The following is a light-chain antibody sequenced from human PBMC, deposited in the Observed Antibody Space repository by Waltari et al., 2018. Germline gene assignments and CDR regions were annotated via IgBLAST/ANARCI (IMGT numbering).Light chain of an antibody. CDR2: AAS. CDR3: QHSFETPYS. J-gene: IGKJ2*03. CDR1: ENIGNY. V-gene: IGKV1-39*01. Sequence: DIHMTQSPPSLSASIGDRVTITCRASENIGNYLNWYQQKSGEVPRLLIYAASTLQSGVPPRFSGSRSGTDFTFTISSLQPEDCAVYYCQHSFETPYSFGQGTKVEIK.